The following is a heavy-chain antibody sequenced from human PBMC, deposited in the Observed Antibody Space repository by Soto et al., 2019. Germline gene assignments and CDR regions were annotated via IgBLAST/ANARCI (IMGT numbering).Heavy chain of an antibody. Sequence: ASVKVSCKASGYTFTSYGISWVRQAPGQGLEWMGWISAYNGNTNYAQKLQGRVTMTTDTSTSTAYMELRSLRSDDTAVYYCARFXWQQLATFPNWFDPWGQGTLVTVSS. J-gene: IGHJ5*02. CDR1: GYTFTSYG. CDR3: ARFXWQQLATFPNWFDP. D-gene: IGHD6-13*01. V-gene: IGHV1-18*04. CDR2: ISAYNGNT.